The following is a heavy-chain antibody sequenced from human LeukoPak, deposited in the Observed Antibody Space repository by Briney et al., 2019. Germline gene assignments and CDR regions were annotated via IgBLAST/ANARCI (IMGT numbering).Heavy chain of an antibody. CDR1: GFTFSSYG. D-gene: IGHD5-24*01. J-gene: IGHJ4*02. V-gene: IGHV3-30*02. CDR3: AKVATTEMATITSDY. Sequence: GGSLRLSCAASGFTFSSYGMHWVRQAQGKGLEWVAFIRYDGSNKYYADSVKGRFTISRDNSKNTLYLQMNSLRAEDTAVYYCAKVATTEMATITSDYWGQGTLVTVSS. CDR2: IRYDGSNK.